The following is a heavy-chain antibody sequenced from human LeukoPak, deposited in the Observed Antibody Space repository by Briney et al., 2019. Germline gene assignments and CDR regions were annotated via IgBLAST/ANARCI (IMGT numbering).Heavy chain of an antibody. CDR1: GGTFSSYA. J-gene: IGHJ4*02. CDR3: ARAHHSSSWYFYDY. D-gene: IGHD6-13*01. V-gene: IGHV1-69*13. Sequence: SVKVSCKPSGGTFSSYAISWVRQGPGQRLEWMGRIIPIFGTANYAQKFQGRVTITADESTSTAYMELSSLRSEDTAVYYCARAHHSSSWYFYDYWGQGTLVTVSS. CDR2: IIPIFGTA.